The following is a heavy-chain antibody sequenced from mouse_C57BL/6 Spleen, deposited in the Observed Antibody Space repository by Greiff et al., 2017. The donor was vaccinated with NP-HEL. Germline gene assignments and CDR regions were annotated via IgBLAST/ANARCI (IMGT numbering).Heavy chain of an antibody. J-gene: IGHJ2*01. CDR3: ARYPTVDY. D-gene: IGHD4-1*02. Sequence: EVQLQQSGPELVKPGASVKISCKASGYTFTDYYMNWVKQSHGKSLEWIGDINPNTGGTSYNQKFKGKATLTVDKSSSTAYMELRSLTSEDSAVYYCARYPTVDYWGQGTTLTVSS. CDR2: INPNTGGT. V-gene: IGHV1-26*01. CDR1: GYTFTDYY.